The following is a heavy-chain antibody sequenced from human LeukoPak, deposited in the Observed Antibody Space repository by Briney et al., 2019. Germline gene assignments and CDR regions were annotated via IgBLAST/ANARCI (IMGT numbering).Heavy chain of an antibody. J-gene: IGHJ3*02. D-gene: IGHD6-19*01. Sequence: GGSLRLSCAASGFTFSSYWLHWIRQAPGKGLVWISRINSDGSSTSYADSVKGRFTISRDNAKNTLYLQMNSPRAEDTAVYYCARSEQYSSGWYERGAFDIWGQGTMVTVSS. CDR1: GFTFSSYW. CDR2: INSDGSST. CDR3: ARSEQYSSGWYERGAFDI. V-gene: IGHV3-74*01.